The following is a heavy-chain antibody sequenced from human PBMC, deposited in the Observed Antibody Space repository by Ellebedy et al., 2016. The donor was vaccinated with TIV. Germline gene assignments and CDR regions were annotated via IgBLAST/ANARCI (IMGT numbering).Heavy chain of an antibody. D-gene: IGHD3-10*01. V-gene: IGHV4-39*01. CDR3: ARLGQLGEFDYYYGMDV. Sequence: SETLSLXXTVSGGSISSSDYYWGWIRQPPGKGLEWIGSIYYSGSAYDNPSLKSRVTISEDTSKNQFSLKLSSVTAADTAVFYCARLGQLGEFDYYYGMDVWGQGTTVTVSS. CDR2: IYYSGSA. CDR1: GGSISSSDYY. J-gene: IGHJ6*02.